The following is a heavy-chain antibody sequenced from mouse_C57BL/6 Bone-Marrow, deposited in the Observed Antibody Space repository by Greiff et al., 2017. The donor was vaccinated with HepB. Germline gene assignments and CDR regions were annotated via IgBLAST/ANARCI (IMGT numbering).Heavy chain of an antibody. Sequence: QVQLQQPGAELVMPGASVKLSCKASGYTFTSYWMHWVKQRPGQGLEWIGEIDPSDSYTNYNQKFKGKSTLTVDKSSSTAYMQLSSLTSEDSAVYYCASGGGVRRYYYAMDDWGQGTSVTVSS. J-gene: IGHJ4*01. CDR1: GYTFTSYW. D-gene: IGHD2-14*01. V-gene: IGHV1-69*01. CDR3: ASGGGVRRYYYAMDD. CDR2: IDPSDSYT.